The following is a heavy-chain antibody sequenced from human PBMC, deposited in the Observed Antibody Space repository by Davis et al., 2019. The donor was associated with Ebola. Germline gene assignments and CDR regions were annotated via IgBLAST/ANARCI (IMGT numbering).Heavy chain of an antibody. CDR2: IYPADSDT. D-gene: IGHD6-19*01. Sequence: KVSCKGSGYSFTSYWIGWVRQMPGKGLEWMGIIYPADSDTRYSPTFQGQVTISVDKSISTAYLQWSSLKASDTAMYYCARSPGRSSGWYFDFWGRATLVTVSS. CDR1: GYSFTSYW. V-gene: IGHV5-51*01. J-gene: IGHJ4*02. CDR3: ARSPGRSSGWYFDF.